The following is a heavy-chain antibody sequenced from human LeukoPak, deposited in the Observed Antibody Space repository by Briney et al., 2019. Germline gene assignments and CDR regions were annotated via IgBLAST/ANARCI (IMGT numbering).Heavy chain of an antibody. D-gene: IGHD3-3*01. J-gene: IGHJ6*03. Sequence: SQTLSLTCTVSGGSMSSGDSYWSWIRQPPGRGLEWFGLIYYSGSTYYYPSHKSRVTISVDTSKNQFSLKLSSVTAADTAVYYCAREVTIFGVVAHYMDVWGKGTTVTVSS. CDR3: AREVTIFGVVAHYMDV. CDR2: IYYSGST. V-gene: IGHV4-30-4*08. CDR1: GGSMSSGDSY.